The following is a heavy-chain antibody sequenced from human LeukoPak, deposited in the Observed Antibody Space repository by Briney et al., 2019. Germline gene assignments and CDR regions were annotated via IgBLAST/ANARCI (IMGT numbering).Heavy chain of an antibody. V-gene: IGHV5-51*01. CDR1: GYTFTTYW. CDR2: IYPGDSDT. J-gene: IGHJ5*02. CDR3: ARQKDYGSGSYSA. Sequence: GESLKISCEGSGYTFTTYWIGWVRQMPGKGLEWMGIIYPGDSDTRYSPSFQGQVTISADKSISTAYLQWISLKASDTAMYYCARQKDYGSGSYSAWGQGTLVTVSS. D-gene: IGHD3-10*01.